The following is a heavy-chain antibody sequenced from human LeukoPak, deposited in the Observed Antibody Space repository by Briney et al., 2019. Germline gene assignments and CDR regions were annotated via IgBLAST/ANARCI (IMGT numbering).Heavy chain of an antibody. V-gene: IGHV3-74*01. CDR1: GFTFSSHS. CDR3: ARETGTIGYYMDV. CDR2: INRDGKIT. D-gene: IGHD2-8*01. J-gene: IGHJ6*03. Sequence: GGSLRLSCAASGFTFSSHSMHWVRQAPGKGLVWVSRINRDGKITRYADSVEGRFTISRDNAKYSLYLQRSSLRAEDTAVYYCARETGTIGYYMDVWGKGTTVTVSS.